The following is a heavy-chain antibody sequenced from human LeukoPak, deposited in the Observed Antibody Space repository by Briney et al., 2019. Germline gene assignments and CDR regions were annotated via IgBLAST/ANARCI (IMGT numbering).Heavy chain of an antibody. D-gene: IGHD3-22*01. V-gene: IGHV4-34*01. CDR2: INHSGST. Sequence: SETPSLTCAVYGGSFSGYYWSWIRQPPGKGLEWIGEINHSGSTNYNPSLKSRVTISVDTSKNQFSLKLSSVTAADTAVYYCARGPPADYYDSSGYLLFDYWGQGALVTVSS. CDR3: ARGPPADYYDSSGYLLFDY. J-gene: IGHJ4*02. CDR1: GGSFSGYY.